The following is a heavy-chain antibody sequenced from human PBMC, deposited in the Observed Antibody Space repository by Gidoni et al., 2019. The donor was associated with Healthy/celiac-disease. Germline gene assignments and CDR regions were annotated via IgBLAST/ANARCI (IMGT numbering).Heavy chain of an antibody. D-gene: IGHD5-18*01. Sequence: QVQLQQWGAGLLKPSETLSLTCAVYGGSFSGYYWSWIRQPPGKGLEWIGEINHSGSTNYNPSLKSRVTISVDTSKNQFSLKLSSVTAADTAVYYCARGRIQLRTGLTLSYRHYFDYWGQGTLVTVSS. CDR1: GGSFSGYY. CDR2: INHSGST. V-gene: IGHV4-34*01. CDR3: ARGRIQLRTGLTLSYRHYFDY. J-gene: IGHJ4*02.